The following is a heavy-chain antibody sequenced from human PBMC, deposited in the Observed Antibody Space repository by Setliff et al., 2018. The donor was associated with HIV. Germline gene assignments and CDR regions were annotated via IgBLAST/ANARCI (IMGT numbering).Heavy chain of an antibody. CDR1: NESFNGYY. D-gene: IGHD3-10*01. CDR2: INHSGDS. Sequence: PSETLSLTCAVYNESFNGYYWTWIRQTPDKGLEWIGEINHSGDSSYNPSLKSRVTLPVDTSKNQFSLKLTSVTAADTAVYYCAREGLILRGRYGWFDPWGQGTLVTVSS. CDR3: AREGLILRGRYGWFDP. V-gene: IGHV4-34*01. J-gene: IGHJ5*02.